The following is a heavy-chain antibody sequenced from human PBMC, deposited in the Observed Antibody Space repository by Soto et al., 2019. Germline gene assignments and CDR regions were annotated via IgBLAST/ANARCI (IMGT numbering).Heavy chain of an antibody. Sequence: EAQLLESGGGLVQPGGSLRLSCSASGFIFNNYAMSWVRQAPGKGLEWVSGITGYGATTYYAESVKGRFTISRDNSKNTLYLQMSPLTAEDTAVYSCARDPLLYDSDWYPNWFGPWGQGTLVTVSS. D-gene: IGHD6-19*01. J-gene: IGHJ5*02. CDR1: GFIFNNYA. CDR3: ARDPLLYDSDWYPNWFGP. V-gene: IGHV3-23*01. CDR2: ITGYGATT.